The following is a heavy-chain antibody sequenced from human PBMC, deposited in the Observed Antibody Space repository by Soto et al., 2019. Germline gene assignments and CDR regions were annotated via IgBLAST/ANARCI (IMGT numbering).Heavy chain of an antibody. V-gene: IGHV1-2*02. Sequence: ASVKVSCKASGFNFAGYFLHWVRQAPGQGLEWMGWINPNSGATKDAQKFQGRVTMTRDMSITTVYMELNNLSPDDTAVYYCGRGRSGQIVVFYWGQGTPVTVSS. CDR3: GRGRSGQIVVFY. CDR2: INPNSGAT. J-gene: IGHJ4*02. CDR1: GFNFAGYF. D-gene: IGHD1-26*01.